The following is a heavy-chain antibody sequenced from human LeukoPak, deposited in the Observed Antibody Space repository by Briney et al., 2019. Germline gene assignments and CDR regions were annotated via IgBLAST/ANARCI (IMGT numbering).Heavy chain of an antibody. Sequence: SGTLSLTCTVSGGSISSYYWSWVRQPPGKGLEWIGYIYYSGSTNYNTSLKSRVTISVETSKNQFSLKLSSVTAADTAVYYCARVWADYFDYWGQGTLVTVSS. CDR1: GGSISSYY. D-gene: IGHD6-19*01. V-gene: IGHV4-59*01. CDR2: IYYSGST. J-gene: IGHJ4*02. CDR3: ARVWADYFDY.